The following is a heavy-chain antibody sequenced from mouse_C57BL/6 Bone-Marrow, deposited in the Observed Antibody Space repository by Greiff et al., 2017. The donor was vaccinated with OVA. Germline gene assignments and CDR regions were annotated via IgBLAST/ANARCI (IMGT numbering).Heavy chain of an antibody. V-gene: IGHV5-4*01. J-gene: IGHJ3*01. CDR3: ARDIYDGYYAFAY. CDR1: GFTFSSYA. Sequence: DVMLVESGGGLVKPGGSLKLSCAASGFTFSSYAMSWVRQTPEKRLEWVATISDGGSYTYYPDNVKGRFTISRDNAKNNLYLQMSHLKSEDTAMYYCARDIYDGYYAFAYWGQGTLVTVSA. D-gene: IGHD2-3*01. CDR2: ISDGGSYT.